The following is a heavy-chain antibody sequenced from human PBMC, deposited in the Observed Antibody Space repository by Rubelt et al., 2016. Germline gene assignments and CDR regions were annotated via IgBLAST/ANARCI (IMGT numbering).Heavy chain of an antibody. CDR2: IYYSGSN. V-gene: IGHV4-59*12. Sequence: QVQLQESGPGQVKPSETLSLTCTVSGGSISTYYWSWIRQPPGKGLEWIGYIYYSGSNNYNPSLKVQGNISVDTAKMRFCLKLSSGTAADTAVYYCARDMVRGVIRYYYIDVWGKGTTVTVSS. J-gene: IGHJ6*03. D-gene: IGHD3-10*01. CDR1: GGSISTYY. CDR3: ARDMVRGVIRYYYIDV.